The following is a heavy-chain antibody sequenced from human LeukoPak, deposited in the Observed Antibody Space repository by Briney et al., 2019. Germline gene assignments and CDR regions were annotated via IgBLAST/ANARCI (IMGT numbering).Heavy chain of an antibody. CDR3: ARSYDILTGPKYYFDY. J-gene: IGHJ4*02. CDR1: GGSFSGYY. V-gene: IGHV4-34*01. D-gene: IGHD3-9*01. Sequence: SETLSLTCAVYGGSFSGYYWSWIRQPPGKGLEWIGEINHSGSTNYNPSLKSRVTISVDTSKNQFSLKLSSVTAADTAVYHCARSYDILTGPKYYFDYWGQGTLVTVSS. CDR2: INHSGST.